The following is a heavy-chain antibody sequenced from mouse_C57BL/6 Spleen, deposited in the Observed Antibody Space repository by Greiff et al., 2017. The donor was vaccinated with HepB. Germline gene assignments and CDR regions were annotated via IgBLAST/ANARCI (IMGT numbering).Heavy chain of an antibody. CDR2: INPNNGGT. CDR1: GYTFTDYY. V-gene: IGHV1-26*01. D-gene: IGHD1-1*02. Sequence: EVQLQQSGPELVKPGASVKISCKASGYTFTDYYMNWVKQSHGKSLEWIGDINPNNGGTSYNQKFKGKATLTVDKSSSTAYMELRSLTSEDSAVYYCARWVGGYPHAMDYWGQGTSVTVSS. CDR3: ARWVGGYPHAMDY. J-gene: IGHJ4*01.